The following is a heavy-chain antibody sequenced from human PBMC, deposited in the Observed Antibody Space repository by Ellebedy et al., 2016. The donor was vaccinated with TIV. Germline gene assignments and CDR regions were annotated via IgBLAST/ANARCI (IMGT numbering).Heavy chain of an antibody. V-gene: IGHV3-74*01. CDR2: LNVDGTFT. CDR3: ARDQGWASPGSTRFDY. J-gene: IGHJ4*02. D-gene: IGHD3-10*01. CDR1: GFTFSSYY. Sequence: PGGSLRLSCAASGFTFSSYYMHWVRQAPGKGLVCVSRLNVDGTFTSYADSVKGRFTISRDNAKSSLYLQMTRLRAEDTAVYYCARDQGWASPGSTRFDYWGQGTLVTVSS.